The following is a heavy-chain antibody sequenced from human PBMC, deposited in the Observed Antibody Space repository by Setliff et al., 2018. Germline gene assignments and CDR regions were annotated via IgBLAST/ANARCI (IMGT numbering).Heavy chain of an antibody. Sequence: GSLRLSCAASGFTFRSFGMHWVRQAPGKGLEWVAVIWYSGSYTYYADSVKGRFTISRDDVSNSLYLQMSSLRAEDTAVYYCGALSGLRGYTYGFVNFWGQGTLVTVSS. CDR3: GALSGLRGYTYGFVNF. V-gene: IGHV3-33*01. CDR2: IWYSGSYT. D-gene: IGHD5-18*01. J-gene: IGHJ4*02. CDR1: GFTFRSFG.